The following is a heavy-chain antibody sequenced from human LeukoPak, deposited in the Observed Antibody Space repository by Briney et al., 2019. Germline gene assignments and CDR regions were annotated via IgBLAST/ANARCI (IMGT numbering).Heavy chain of an antibody. V-gene: IGHV3-33*08. CDR2: MWYDGSNK. Sequence: GGSLRLSCAASGFTFSSYAMSWVRQAPGKGLEWVAVMWYDGSNKYYADSVEGRFTISRDISKNTLFLQMNSLRAEDTAVYYCARDQPGYSSGWYGYWGQGTLVTVSS. D-gene: IGHD6-19*01. CDR3: ARDQPGYSSGWYGY. J-gene: IGHJ4*02. CDR1: GFTFSSYA.